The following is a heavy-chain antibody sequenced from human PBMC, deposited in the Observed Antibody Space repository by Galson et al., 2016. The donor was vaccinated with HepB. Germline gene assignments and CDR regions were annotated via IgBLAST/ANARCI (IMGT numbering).Heavy chain of an antibody. D-gene: IGHD3-9*01. V-gene: IGHV4-34*01. CDR3: ARVNVKILTGYYVAYTYYGMDV. CDR1: GGSFSDYF. CDR2: INHSGTT. J-gene: IGHJ6*02. Sequence: ETLSLTCDVYGGSFSDYFWSWIRQPPGEGLEWIGEINHSGTTSYNPSLKSRLTISVDTSKNQVSLKLSSVTAADTAIYYCARVNVKILTGYYVAYTYYGMDVWGQGTTVTVSS.